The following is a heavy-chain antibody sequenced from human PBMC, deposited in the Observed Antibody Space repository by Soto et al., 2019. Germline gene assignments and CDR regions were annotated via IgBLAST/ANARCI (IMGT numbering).Heavy chain of an antibody. D-gene: IGHD2-2*01. CDR3: ARYQGSSTSWDIYYDFYYGMDV. CDR1: GCTFSSYA. CDR2: IITISGTA. V-gene: IGHV1-69*01. J-gene: IGHJ6*02. Sequence: QVQLVQSGAEVKKPGSSVKLSCKASGCTFSSYAISWVRQAPGQGLEWMGGIITISGTANYAQKFQGRVTITADESTSTASMELNSLRYGDTAVYYCARYQGSSTSWDIYYDFYYGMDVWGHGTTVTVSS.